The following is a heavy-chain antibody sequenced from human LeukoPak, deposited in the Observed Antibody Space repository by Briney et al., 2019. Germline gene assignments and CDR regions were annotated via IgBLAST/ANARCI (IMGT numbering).Heavy chain of an antibody. CDR2: ISAYNGNT. D-gene: IGHD2-2*01. V-gene: IGHV1-18*01. CDR1: GYTFTSNG. CDR3: ARDPYCSSTSCQDLDY. Sequence: GASVTVSCRASGYTFTSNGISWVRQAPGQGLEWMGWISAYNGNTNYAQKLQGRVTMTTDTSTSTAYMELRSLRSDDTAVYYCARDPYCSSTSCQDLDYWGQGTLVTVSS. J-gene: IGHJ4*02.